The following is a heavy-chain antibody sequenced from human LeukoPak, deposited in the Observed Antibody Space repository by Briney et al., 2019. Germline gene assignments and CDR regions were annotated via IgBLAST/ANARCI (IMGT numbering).Heavy chain of an antibody. CDR1: GFTVSSYW. CDR3: SRALEV. CDR2: INQDGSEK. V-gene: IGHV3-7*01. Sequence: TGGSPSLSSAPSGFTVSSYWSNWVRQAEGDWSGWAANINQDGSEKYYVHSEKGRFTISRDNAKNSLYLQMNSLRAEDTAVYYCSRALEVWGKGTTVSVSS. J-gene: IGHJ6*04.